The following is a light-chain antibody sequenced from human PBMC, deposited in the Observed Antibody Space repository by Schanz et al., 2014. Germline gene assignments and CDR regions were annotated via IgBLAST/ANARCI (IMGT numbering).Light chain of an antibody. CDR1: QSVSSD. CDR2: GAS. Sequence: IVLTQSPDTLSLSPGDRATLSCRASQSVSSDSLAWYQQLPGQAPRLLIYGASTRATGIPDRFSGSGSGTEFTLTISSLQSEDLAVYYCQQYHNWPRTFGQGTKLDIK. J-gene: IGKJ2*01. CDR3: QQYHNWPRT. V-gene: IGKV3D-15*01.